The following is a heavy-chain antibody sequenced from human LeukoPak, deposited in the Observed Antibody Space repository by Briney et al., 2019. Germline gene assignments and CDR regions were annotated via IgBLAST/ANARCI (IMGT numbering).Heavy chain of an antibody. D-gene: IGHD3-10*01. CDR3: ARADVLLWFGDPEGFDY. V-gene: IGHV3-48*04. CDR2: ISSSSSTI. J-gene: IGHJ4*02. CDR1: GFTFSSYS. Sequence: GGSLRLSCAASGFTFSSYSMNWVRQAPGKGLEWVSYISSSSSTIYYADSVKGRFTISRDNAKNSLYLQMNSLRAEDTAVYYCARADVLLWFGDPEGFDYWGQGTVVTVSS.